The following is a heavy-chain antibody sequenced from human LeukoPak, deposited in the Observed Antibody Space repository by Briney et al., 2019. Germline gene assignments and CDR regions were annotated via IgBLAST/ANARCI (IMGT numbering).Heavy chain of an antibody. CDR1: GYSFNTYW. V-gene: IGHV5-51*01. J-gene: IGHJ4*02. Sequence: PGESLKISCRRSGYSFNTYWIAWVRQIPGKGLEWIGFIYPGVSDTTYSPSFQGQAPMPAAKSINPAFFKWSSLKASAPAINYLARRQGCSSASCHPDCWGQGTLVTVSS. CDR2: IYPGVSDT. CDR3: ARRQGCSSASCHPDC. D-gene: IGHD2-2*01.